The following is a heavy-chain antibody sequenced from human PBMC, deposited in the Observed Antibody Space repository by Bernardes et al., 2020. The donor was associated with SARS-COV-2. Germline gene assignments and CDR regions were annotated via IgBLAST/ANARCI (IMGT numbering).Heavy chain of an antibody. CDR1: GGSISSSSYY. CDR3: ATSYYSNYIFRGTGNYYYYGMDV. V-gene: IGHV4-39*01. J-gene: IGHJ6*02. D-gene: IGHD4-4*01. Sequence: SEPLSLTCTVSGGSISSSSYYWGWIRQPPGKGLEWIGSIYYSGSTYYNPSLKSRVTISVDTSKNQFSLKLSSVTAADTAVYYCATSYYSNYIFRGTGNYYYYGMDVWGQGTTVTVSS. CDR2: IYYSGST.